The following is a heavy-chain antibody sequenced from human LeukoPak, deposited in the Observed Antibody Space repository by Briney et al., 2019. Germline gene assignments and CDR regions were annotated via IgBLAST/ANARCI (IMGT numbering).Heavy chain of an antibody. CDR2: IYYSGST. CDR1: GGSISSYY. CDR3: ARYSITMVRGVIITASLAFDI. Sequence: SETLSLTCTVSGGSISSYYWSWIRQPPGKGLEWIGYIYYSGSTNYNPSLKSRVTISVDTSKNQFSLKLSSVTAADTAVYYCARYSITMVRGVIITASLAFDIWGQGTMVTVSS. J-gene: IGHJ3*02. D-gene: IGHD3-10*01. V-gene: IGHV4-59*01.